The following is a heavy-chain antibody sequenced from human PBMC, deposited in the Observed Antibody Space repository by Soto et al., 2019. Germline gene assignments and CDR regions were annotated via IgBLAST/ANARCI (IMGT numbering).Heavy chain of an antibody. D-gene: IGHD2-2*01. Sequence: GGSLRLSCAASGFTFSSYAMSWVRQAPGKGLEWVSAISGSGGSTYYADSVKGRFTISRDNSKNTLYLQMNSLRAEDTAVYYCASGFIVVVPAAIDFDYWGQGTLVTVSS. CDR1: GFTFSSYA. V-gene: IGHV3-23*01. CDR2: ISGSGGST. J-gene: IGHJ4*02. CDR3: ASGFIVVVPAAIDFDY.